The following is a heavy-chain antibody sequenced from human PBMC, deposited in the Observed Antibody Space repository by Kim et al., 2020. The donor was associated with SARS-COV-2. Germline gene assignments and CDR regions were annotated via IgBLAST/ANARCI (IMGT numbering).Heavy chain of an antibody. Sequence: ASVKVSCKASGYTFTTYALNWVRQAPGQGLEWMGWINTKTGNPTYAQGFTGRFVFSLDTSVTTAYLQIISLKAEDTAFYYCARDGPIVESETGDYWGQGTLVTVSS. CDR3: ARDGPIVESETGDY. J-gene: IGHJ4*02. D-gene: IGHD2-15*01. CDR2: INTKTGNP. V-gene: IGHV7-4-1*02. CDR1: GYTFTTYA.